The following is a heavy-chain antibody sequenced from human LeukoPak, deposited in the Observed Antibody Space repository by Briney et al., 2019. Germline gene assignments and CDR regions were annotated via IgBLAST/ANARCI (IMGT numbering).Heavy chain of an antibody. CDR3: ARGQPYQLLSRWFDP. CDR1: GGSISSYH. D-gene: IGHD2-2*01. J-gene: IGHJ5*02. V-gene: IGHV4-59*01. Sequence: KASETLSLTCTVSGGSISSYHWSWIRQPPGKGLEWIGYIYYSGSTNYNPSLKSRVTMSVDTSNNQFSLRLSSVTAADTAVYYCARGQPYQLLSRWFDPWGQGTLVTVSS. CDR2: IYYSGST.